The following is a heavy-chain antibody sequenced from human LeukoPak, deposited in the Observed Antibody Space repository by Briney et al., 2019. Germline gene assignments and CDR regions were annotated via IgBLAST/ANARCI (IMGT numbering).Heavy chain of an antibody. V-gene: IGHV3-7*01. Sequence: HSGGSLRLSCAASGFTFSTYWMSWVRQTPGKGLEWVANIKQDGSEEYYVDSVKGRFTISRDNAKNSLYLQMSSLRAEDTAVYYCATPHTTVGYWGQGTLVTVSS. CDR1: GFTFSTYW. CDR2: IKQDGSEE. J-gene: IGHJ4*02. D-gene: IGHD4-17*01. CDR3: ATPHTTVGY.